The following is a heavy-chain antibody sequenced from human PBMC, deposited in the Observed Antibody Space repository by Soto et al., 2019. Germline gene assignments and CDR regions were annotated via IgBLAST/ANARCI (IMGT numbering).Heavy chain of an antibody. J-gene: IGHJ6*02. D-gene: IGHD3-10*01. CDR3: ARAGYYGSGSYYKYYYYYYGMEV. CDR1: GGSISSYY. CDR2: IYYSGST. V-gene: IGHV4-59*01. Sequence: SETLSLTCTVSGGSISSYYWSWIRQPPGKGLEWIGYIYYSGSTNYNPSLKSRVTISVDTSKNQFSLKLSSVTAADTAVYYCARAGYYGSGSYYKYYYYYYGMEVWGQGATVTVS.